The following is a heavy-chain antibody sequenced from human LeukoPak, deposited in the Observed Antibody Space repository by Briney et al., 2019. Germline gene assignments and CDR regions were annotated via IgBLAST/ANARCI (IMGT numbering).Heavy chain of an antibody. V-gene: IGHV3-30-3*01. CDR2: ISYDGSNK. D-gene: IGHD3-3*02. Sequence: LPGGSLRLSCAASGFTFSSYAMHWVRQAPGKGLEWVAVISYDGSNKYYADSVKGRFTISRDNSKNTLYLQMNSLRAEDTAVYYCARDRSGSIAWGQGTLVTVSS. CDR1: GFTFSSYA. CDR3: ARDRSGSIA. J-gene: IGHJ5*02.